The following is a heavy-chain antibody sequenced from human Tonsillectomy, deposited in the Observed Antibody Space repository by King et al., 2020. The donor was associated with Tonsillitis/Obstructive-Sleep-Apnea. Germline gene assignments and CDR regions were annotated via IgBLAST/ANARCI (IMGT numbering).Heavy chain of an antibody. V-gene: IGHV3-49*04. CDR3: TRDFITYYYASCAFDI. CDR2: IRSKAYGGTT. Sequence: VQLVESGGGLVQPGRSLRLSCTASGFTFGDYAMSWVRQAPGKGLEWVGFIRSKAYGGTTEYAASVKGRFTISRDDSKSIAYLQMNSLKTEDTAVYYCTRDFITYYYASCAFDIWGQGTMVTVSS. D-gene: IGHD3-10*01. J-gene: IGHJ3*02. CDR1: GFTFGDYA.